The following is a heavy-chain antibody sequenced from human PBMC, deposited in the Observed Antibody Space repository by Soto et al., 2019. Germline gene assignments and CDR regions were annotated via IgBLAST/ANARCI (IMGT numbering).Heavy chain of an antibody. CDR1: GGSISSGGYY. Sequence: QVQLQESGPGLVKPSQTLSLTCTVSGGSISSGGYYWSWIRQHPGKGLEWIGYIYYSGSTYYNPPPKSRVNISVDTSKNHFSLKLGSVTATDKAVYYCAGAWGSSSWTDKWFDPWGKGTLVIVYS. CDR2: IYYSGST. J-gene: IGHJ5*02. V-gene: IGHV4-31*03. D-gene: IGHD6-13*01. CDR3: AGAWGSSSWTDKWFDP.